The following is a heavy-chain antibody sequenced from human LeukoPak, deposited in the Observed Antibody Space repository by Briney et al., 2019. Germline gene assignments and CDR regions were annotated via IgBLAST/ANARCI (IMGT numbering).Heavy chain of an antibody. Sequence: PSETLSLTCTVYGGSISSYYWSLIRQPPGKGLEWIGYIYYSGSTNYNPSLKSRVTISVDTSKNQFSLKLSSVTAADTAVYYCARQGDGDYERYFDYWGQGTLVTVSS. D-gene: IGHD4-17*01. CDR3: ARQGDGDYERYFDY. CDR1: GGSISSYY. V-gene: IGHV4-59*08. CDR2: IYYSGST. J-gene: IGHJ4*02.